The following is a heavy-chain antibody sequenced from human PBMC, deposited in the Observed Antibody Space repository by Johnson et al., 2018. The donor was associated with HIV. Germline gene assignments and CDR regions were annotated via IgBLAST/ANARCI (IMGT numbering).Heavy chain of an antibody. CDR1: GFTFSSYG. CDR2: IRYDGSNK. Sequence: QVQLVESGGGVVQPGRSLRLSCAASGFTFSSYGMHWVRQAPGKGLEWVAFIRYDGSNKYYADSVKGRFTISRDNSKNTLYLQMTSLRAEDTAVYYCAKTEDRGYRMETGAFDIWGQGTMVTVSS. CDR3: AKTEDRGYRMETGAFDI. J-gene: IGHJ3*02. V-gene: IGHV3-30*02. D-gene: IGHD5-18*01.